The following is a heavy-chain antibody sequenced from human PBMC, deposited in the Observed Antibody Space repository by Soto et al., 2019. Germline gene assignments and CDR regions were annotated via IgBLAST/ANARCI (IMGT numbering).Heavy chain of an antibody. V-gene: IGHV3-30*18. CDR2: ISYDGSNK. CDR3: AKGKGVVAGGYGIWY. D-gene: IGHD6-19*01. J-gene: IGHJ4*02. Sequence: PGGSLRLSCAASGFTFISYGMHWVRQAPGKGLEWVAVISYDGSNKYYADSVKGRFTISRDNSKNTLYLQMNSLRAEDTAVYYCAKGKGVVAGGYGIWYWGQGTLVTVSS. CDR1: GFTFISYG.